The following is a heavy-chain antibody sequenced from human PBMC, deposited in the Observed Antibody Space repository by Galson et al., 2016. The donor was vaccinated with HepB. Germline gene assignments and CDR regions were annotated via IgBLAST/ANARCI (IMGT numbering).Heavy chain of an antibody. CDR1: GFTFSSYG. D-gene: IGHD3-16*01. J-gene: IGHJ4*02. Sequence: SLRLSCAASGFTFSSYGMHWVRQAPGKGLEWVAVISYDGSNKYYADSVKGRFTISRDNSKNTLYLQMNSLRAEDPAVYYCAREGRGAYSNTIDSWGQGTLVTVSS. V-gene: IGHV3-30*03. CDR3: AREGRGAYSNTIDS. CDR2: ISYDGSNK.